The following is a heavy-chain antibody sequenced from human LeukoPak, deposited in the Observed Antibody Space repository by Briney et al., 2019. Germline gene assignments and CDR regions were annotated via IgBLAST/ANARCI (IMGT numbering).Heavy chain of an antibody. V-gene: IGHV3-9*01. CDR1: GFTFDDYA. Sequence: GGSLRLSCAASGFTFDDYAMHWVRQAPGKGLEWVSGISWNSGSIGYADSLKGRFTISRDNARNSLYLQMNSLRAEDTAVYYCARCWGSGNYLFDAFDIWGQGTVVTVSS. CDR2: ISWNSGSI. J-gene: IGHJ3*02. D-gene: IGHD1-26*01. CDR3: ARCWGSGNYLFDAFDI.